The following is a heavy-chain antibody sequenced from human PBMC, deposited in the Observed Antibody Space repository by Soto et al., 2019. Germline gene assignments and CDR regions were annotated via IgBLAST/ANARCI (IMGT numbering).Heavy chain of an antibody. CDR2: IIPIFGAA. V-gene: IGHV1-69*13. CDR3: ARGPRTMVRGVIMSYYGMDV. D-gene: IGHD3-10*01. CDR1: GGTFSSYA. J-gene: IGHJ6*02. Sequence: ASVKVSCKASGGTFSSYAISWVRQAPGQGLEWMGGIIPIFGAANYAQKFQGRVTITADESTSTAYMELSSLRSEDTAVYYCARGPRTMVRGVIMSYYGMDVWGQGTTVTVSS.